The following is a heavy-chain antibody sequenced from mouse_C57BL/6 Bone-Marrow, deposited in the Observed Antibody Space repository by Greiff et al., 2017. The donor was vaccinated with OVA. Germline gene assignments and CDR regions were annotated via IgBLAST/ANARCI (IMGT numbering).Heavy chain of an antibody. CDR2: ISSGGSYT. CDR3: ARHWGYYAMDY. Sequence: EVQLVESGGDLVKPGGSLKLSCAASGFTFSSYGMSWVRQTPDKRLAWVATISSGGSYTYYPDSVKGRFTISRDNAKNTLYLQMSSLKSEDTAMYYCARHWGYYAMDYWGQGTSVTVSS. V-gene: IGHV5-6*01. J-gene: IGHJ4*01. CDR1: GFTFSSYG.